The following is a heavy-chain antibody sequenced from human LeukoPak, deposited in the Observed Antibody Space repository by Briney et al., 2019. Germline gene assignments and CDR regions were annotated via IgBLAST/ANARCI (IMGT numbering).Heavy chain of an antibody. CDR1: GLTFSSYG. V-gene: IGHV3-30*02. J-gene: IGHJ4*02. D-gene: IGHD2-8*02. Sequence: PVGGLRLSCAASGLTFSSYGMHWVRQAPGRGLEGVAFIRYDGSNKYYADSVKGRFTITRDNSKSTLPLQMNSLRAEDTAIYYCATYRQVLLPFESWGQGTLVTVSS. CDR2: IRYDGSNK. CDR3: ATYRQVLLPFES.